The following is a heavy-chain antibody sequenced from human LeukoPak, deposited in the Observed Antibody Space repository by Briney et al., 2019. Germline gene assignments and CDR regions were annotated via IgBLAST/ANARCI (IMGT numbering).Heavy chain of an antibody. D-gene: IGHD4-11*01. CDR3: AKSRGTYDYSNYYFDY. CDR2: ISGSGGST. V-gene: IGHV3-23*01. J-gene: IGHJ4*02. Sequence: GGSLRLSCAASGFTFSSYAMSWVRQAPGKGLEWVSAISGSGGSTYYADSVKGRFTISRDNSKNTLYLQMNSLRAEDTAVYYCAKSRGTYDYSNYYFDYWGQGTLVTVSS. CDR1: GFTFSSYA.